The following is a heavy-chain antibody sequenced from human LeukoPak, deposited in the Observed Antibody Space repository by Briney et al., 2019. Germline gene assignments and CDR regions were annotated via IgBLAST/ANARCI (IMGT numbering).Heavy chain of an antibody. D-gene: IGHD2-15*01. J-gene: IGHJ5*02. CDR2: IYYSGST. CDR3: ARHQIVVVVAATVTYNWFDP. CDR1: GGSISSGDYY. V-gene: IGHV4-30-4*01. Sequence: SETLSLTCTVSGGSISSGDYYWSWIRQPPGKGLEWIGYIYYSGSTYYNPSLKSRVTISVDTSKNQFSLKLSSVTAADTAVYYCARHQIVVVVAATVTYNWFDPWGQGTLVTVSS.